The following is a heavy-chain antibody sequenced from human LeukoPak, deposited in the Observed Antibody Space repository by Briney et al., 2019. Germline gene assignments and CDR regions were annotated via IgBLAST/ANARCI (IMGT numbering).Heavy chain of an antibody. D-gene: IGHD6-13*01. CDR2: ISAYNGNT. CDR1: AYTFTSYG. V-gene: IGHV1-18*01. CDR3: ATDAGIAAAGPIFDY. Sequence: ASVKVSCKASAYTFTSYGISWVRQAPGQGLEWMGWISAYNGNTNYAQKLQGRVTMTTDTSTSTAYMELRSLRSEDTAVYYCATDAGIAAAGPIFDYWGQGTLVTVSS. J-gene: IGHJ4*02.